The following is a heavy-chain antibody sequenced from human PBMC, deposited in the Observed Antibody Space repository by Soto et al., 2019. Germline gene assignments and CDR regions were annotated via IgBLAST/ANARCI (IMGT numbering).Heavy chain of an antibody. CDR1: GYTFTSYY. J-gene: IGHJ4*02. D-gene: IGHD6-13*01. CDR3: AREGERVPGYISGWYDF. V-gene: IGHV1-46*01. CDR2: INPRDGST. Sequence: QVQLVQSGAEVKKPGASVKLSCKASGYTFTSYYMNWVRRAPGQGLEWMGIINPRDGSTSYAQEFQGKVTMTRDTSTSTVYMELSRMRSEDTDVYYCAREGERVPGYISGWYDFWGQGTLVTVSS.